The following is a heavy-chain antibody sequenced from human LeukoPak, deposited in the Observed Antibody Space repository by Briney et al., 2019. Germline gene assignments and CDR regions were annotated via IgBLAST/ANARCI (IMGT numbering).Heavy chain of an antibody. J-gene: IGHJ4*02. Sequence: GGSLRLSCAASGFTFSSYAMNWVRQAPGKGLEWVSAISGSDGRTYYADSVKGRFTISRDNAQNSLYLQMNSLRGEDTAVYYCARGGAARPDYWGQGTLVTVSS. D-gene: IGHD6-6*01. V-gene: IGHV3-23*01. CDR1: GFTFSSYA. CDR3: ARGGAARPDY. CDR2: ISGSDGRT.